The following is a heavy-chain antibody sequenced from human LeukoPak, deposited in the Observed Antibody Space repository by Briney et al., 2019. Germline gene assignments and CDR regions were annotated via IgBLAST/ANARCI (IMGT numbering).Heavy chain of an antibody. D-gene: IGHD3-10*01. CDR3: RGVRGGTEADY. V-gene: IGHV3-21*05. Sequence: GGSLRLSCAASGFTFSNYTMNWVRQTPGKGLEWVSYISSSRYIYYADSVKGRFTSSRDNARNSLFLQMNSLRAEDTAVYYCRGVRGGTEADYWGQGTLVTVSS. J-gene: IGHJ4*02. CDR2: ISSSRYI. CDR1: GFTFSNYT.